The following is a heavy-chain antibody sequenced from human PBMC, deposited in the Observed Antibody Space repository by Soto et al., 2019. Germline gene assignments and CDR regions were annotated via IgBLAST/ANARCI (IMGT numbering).Heavy chain of an antibody. CDR3: AKRPRALLTFDY. CDR2: ISDSGGTS. J-gene: IGHJ4*02. V-gene: IGHV3-23*04. CDR1: GFIFSNYV. Sequence: EVQLVDSGGGLVQPGGSLRLSCAASGFIFSNYVMSWVRQAPGKGLEWVSSISDSGGTSYYADSVKGRFTISRDNSKNTLYLPMNSLRAEDTAIYYWAKRPRALLTFDYWGQGTLVTVSS. D-gene: IGHD1-26*01.